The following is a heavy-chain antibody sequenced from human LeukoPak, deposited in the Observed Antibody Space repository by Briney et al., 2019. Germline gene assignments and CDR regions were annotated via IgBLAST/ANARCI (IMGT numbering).Heavy chain of an antibody. V-gene: IGHV3-23*01. D-gene: IGHD3-22*01. CDR1: GFTFSSYA. J-gene: IGHJ4*02. Sequence: GGSLRLSCAASGFTFSSYAMSWVRQAPGKGLEWASTSSASGGTTYYADSVKGRFTISRDNSKNTLYLQMNSLRAEDTAVYYCAKMSDGSGYFVLSNWGQGTLVTVSS. CDR3: AKMSDGSGYFVLSN. CDR2: SSASGGTT.